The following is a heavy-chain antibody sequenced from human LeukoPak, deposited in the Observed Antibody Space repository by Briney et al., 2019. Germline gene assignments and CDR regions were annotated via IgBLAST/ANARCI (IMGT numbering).Heavy chain of an antibody. V-gene: IGHV3-30-3*01. CDR2: ISYDGSNK. CDR1: GFTFSSYW. J-gene: IGHJ4*02. CDR3: ARGAVAGAVDY. D-gene: IGHD6-19*01. Sequence: GGSLRLSCAASGFTFSSYWMHWVRQAPGKGLEWVAVISYDGSNKYYADSVKGRFTISRDNSKNTLYLQMNSLRAEDTAVYYCARGAVAGAVDYWGQGTLVTVSS.